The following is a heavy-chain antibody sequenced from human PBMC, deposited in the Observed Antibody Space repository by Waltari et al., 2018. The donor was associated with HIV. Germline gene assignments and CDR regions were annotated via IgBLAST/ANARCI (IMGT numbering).Heavy chain of an antibody. J-gene: IGHJ5*02. CDR2: MYHSGRT. D-gene: IGHD2-15*01. Sequence: QVQLQESGPGLVKPSETLSLTCAVSGGSFSSYNGWRCVRQPPWKGLEGMGEMYHSGRTNYNSALKSRVTISVDKSKNQFSLKLNSVTAADTAIYYCARAVSGGHGSSWLDPWGQGILVTVSS. CDR1: GGSFSSYNG. CDR3: ARAVSGGHGSSWLDP. V-gene: IGHV4-4*02.